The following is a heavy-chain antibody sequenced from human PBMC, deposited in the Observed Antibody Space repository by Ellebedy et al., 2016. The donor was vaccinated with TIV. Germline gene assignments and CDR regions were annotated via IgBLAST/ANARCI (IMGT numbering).Heavy chain of an antibody. CDR2: MNPNSGTT. CDR1: GYTFTSYD. Sequence: AASVKVSCKASGYTFTSYDINWLRQATGQGLEWMGWMNPNSGTTGYAQKFKGRVSMTRNISISTAYMELSSLRSEDTAVYYCASGGGCNNSTCYEDWFDPWGQGTLVTVSS. V-gene: IGHV1-8*01. CDR3: ASGGGCNNSTCYEDWFDP. D-gene: IGHD2-2*01. J-gene: IGHJ5*02.